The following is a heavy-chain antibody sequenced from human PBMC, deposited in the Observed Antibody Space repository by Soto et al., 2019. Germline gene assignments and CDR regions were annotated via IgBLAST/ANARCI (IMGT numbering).Heavy chain of an antibody. V-gene: IGHV6-1*01. CDR1: GDSVSNNTAS. CDR2: TYFRSKWYN. J-gene: IGHJ5*02. CDR3: AKGDNLGPKTGYAFDP. Sequence: PSQTLSLTCAISGDSVSNNTASWNWIRQSPSRGLEWLGRTYFRSKWYNDYAVSVKSRIIINPDTSNNQFSLQLNSGTPEDTAVYFCAKGDNLGPKTGYAFDPWGQGIMVTVS. D-gene: IGHD5-12*01.